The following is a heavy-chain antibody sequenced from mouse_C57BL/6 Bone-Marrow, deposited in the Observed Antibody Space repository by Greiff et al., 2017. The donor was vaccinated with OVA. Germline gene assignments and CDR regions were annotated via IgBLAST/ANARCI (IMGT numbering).Heavy chain of an antibody. J-gene: IGHJ2*01. Sequence: VQLQQSGAELARPGASVKLSCKASGYTFTSYGISWVKQRTGQGLEWIGEIYPRRGNTYYNEKFKGKATLTADKSSSTAYMELRSLTSEDSAVYFCARLRYWGQGTTLTVSS. CDR1: GYTFTSYG. V-gene: IGHV1-81*01. CDR2: IYPRRGNT. CDR3: ARLRY.